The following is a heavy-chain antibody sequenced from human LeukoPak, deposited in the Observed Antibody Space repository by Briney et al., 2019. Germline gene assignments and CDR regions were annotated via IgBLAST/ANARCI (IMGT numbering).Heavy chain of an antibody. J-gene: IGHJ4*02. V-gene: IGHV3-53*01. Sequence: PGGSLRLSCAASGFTVGGSHMSWIRQAPGKGLEWVSLIYSHGNIHYADSVKGRFTIFTDISKNSLYLQMNSLGAEDTALYYCVRADNGFDQWGQGALVTVSS. D-gene: IGHD2-8*01. CDR3: VRADNGFDQ. CDR2: IYSHGNI. CDR1: GFTVGGSH.